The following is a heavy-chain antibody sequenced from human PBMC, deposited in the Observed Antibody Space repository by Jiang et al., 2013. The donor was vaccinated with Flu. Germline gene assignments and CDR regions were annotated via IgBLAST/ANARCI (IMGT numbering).Heavy chain of an antibody. J-gene: IGHJ5*02. Sequence: TSQTLVTHLCPSSGDSVLRTQQLLLGTGSGESPSRGLEWLGRTYYRSKWYNDYAVSVKSRITINPDTSKNQFSLQLNSVTPEDTAVYYCARAQYYDILTGYPRRNWFDPWGQGTLVTVSS. CDR3: ARAQYYDILTGYPRRNWFDP. V-gene: IGHV6-1*01. CDR1: GDSVLRTQQLLL. D-gene: IGHD3-9*01. CDR2: TYYRSKWYN.